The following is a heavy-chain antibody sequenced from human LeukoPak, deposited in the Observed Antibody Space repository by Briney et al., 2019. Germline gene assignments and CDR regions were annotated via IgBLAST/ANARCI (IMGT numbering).Heavy chain of an antibody. CDR1: GFTFSNAW. J-gene: IGHJ4*02. D-gene: IGHD3-3*01. CDR3: TTARFLEWLLYWDY. CDR2: IKSKTDGGTT. Sequence: PGGSLRLSCAASGFTFSNAWMSWVRQAPGKGLEWVGRIKSKTDGGTTDYAAPVKGRFTISRDDSKNTLYLQMNSLKTEDTAVYYCTTARFLEWLLYWDYWGQGTLVTVSS. V-gene: IGHV3-15*01.